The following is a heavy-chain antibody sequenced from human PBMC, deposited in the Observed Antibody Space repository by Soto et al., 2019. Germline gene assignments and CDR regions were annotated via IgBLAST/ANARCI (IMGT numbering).Heavy chain of an antibody. D-gene: IGHD2-2*01. J-gene: IGHJ4*02. CDR1: EFTFSTHA. CDR3: AKAEYCVSTSCYFPFDY. V-gene: IGHV3-23*01. Sequence: VQLLESGGGLVQPGGSLRLSCAASEFTFSTHAMTWVRQAPGKGLEWVSSISGSGGSTYYADSVKGRFTISRDNSKNTLYLQMNSLRAEDAAVYSCAKAEYCVSTSCYFPFDYWGQGTLVTVSS. CDR2: ISGSGGST.